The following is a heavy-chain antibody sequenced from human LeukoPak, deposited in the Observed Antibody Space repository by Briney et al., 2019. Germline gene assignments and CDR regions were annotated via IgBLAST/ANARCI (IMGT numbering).Heavy chain of an antibody. V-gene: IGHV1-8*01. J-gene: IGHJ6*02. CDR2: MNPNSGNT. CDR3: ARARAVVVPAAMGPYYYYGMDV. D-gene: IGHD2-2*01. CDR1: GYTFTSYD. Sequence: GASVKVSCKASGYTFTSYDINWVRQATGQGLEWMGWMNPNSGNTGYAQKFQGRVTMTRNTSISTAYMELSSLRSEATAVYYCARARAVVVPAAMGPYYYYGMDVWGQGTTVTVSS.